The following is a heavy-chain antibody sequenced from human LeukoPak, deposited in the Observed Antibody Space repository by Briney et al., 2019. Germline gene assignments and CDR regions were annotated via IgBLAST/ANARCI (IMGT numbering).Heavy chain of an antibody. Sequence: GGSLRLSCAASGFTFSSYSMNWVRQAPGKGLEWVSSISSSSSYIYYADSVKGRFTISRDNAKNTLYLQMNSLRAEDTAVYYCARYIAAAGISAFDIWGQGTMVTVSS. CDR2: ISSSSSYI. CDR3: ARYIAAAGISAFDI. J-gene: IGHJ3*02. CDR1: GFTFSSYS. D-gene: IGHD6-13*01. V-gene: IGHV3-21*01.